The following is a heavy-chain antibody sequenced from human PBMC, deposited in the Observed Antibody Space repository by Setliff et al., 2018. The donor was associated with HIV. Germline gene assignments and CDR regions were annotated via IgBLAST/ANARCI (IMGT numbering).Heavy chain of an antibody. J-gene: IGHJ6*02. CDR3: ARKLRPGHGMDV. D-gene: IGHD3-10*01. Sequence: GSLRLSCAASGFTFDTYTMSWVRQAPGKGLEWVANIKQDGSEKYYVDSVKGRFTISRDNAKNSLYLQMNSLRAEDTAVYYCARKLRPGHGMDVWGQGTTVTVSS. CDR1: GFTFDTYT. V-gene: IGHV3-7*01. CDR2: IKQDGSEK.